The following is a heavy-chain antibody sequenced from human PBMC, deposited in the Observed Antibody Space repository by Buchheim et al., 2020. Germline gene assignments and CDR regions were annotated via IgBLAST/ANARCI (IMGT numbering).Heavy chain of an antibody. CDR1: GGSISSYY. CDR3: ARARDFWSGYYRGFDY. CDR2: IYYSGST. J-gene: IGHJ4*02. D-gene: IGHD3-3*01. V-gene: IGHV4-59*01. Sequence: QVQLQESGPGLVKPSETLSLTCTVSGGSISSYYWSWIRQPPGKGLEWIGYIYYSGSTNYNPSLKSRVTISVDTSKNQFSLKLSSVTAADTAVYYCARARDFWSGYYRGFDYWGQGTL.